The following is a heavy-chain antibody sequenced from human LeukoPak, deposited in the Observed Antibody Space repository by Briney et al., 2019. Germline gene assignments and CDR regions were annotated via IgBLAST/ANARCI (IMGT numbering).Heavy chain of an antibody. Sequence: GGSLRLSCAASGFTFSSYAMSWVRQAPGKGLEWVSAISGSGGSTYYADSVKGRFTISRDNAKNSLYLQMNSLRAEDTAVYYCAREIQPPYWRFLEWLPFDPWGQGTLVTVSS. J-gene: IGHJ5*02. CDR3: AREIQPPYWRFLEWLPFDP. D-gene: IGHD3-3*01. CDR2: ISGSGGST. CDR1: GFTFSSYA. V-gene: IGHV3-23*01.